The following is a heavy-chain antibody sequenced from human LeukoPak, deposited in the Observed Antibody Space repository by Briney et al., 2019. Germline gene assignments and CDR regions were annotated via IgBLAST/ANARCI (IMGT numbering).Heavy chain of an antibody. CDR3: ARAWQWLAPFDY. CDR1: GYTFTSYY. V-gene: IGHV1-46*01. D-gene: IGHD6-19*01. Sequence: ASVKVSCKASGYTFTSYYMHWVRQAPGQGLEWMGIINPSGGSTSYAQKFQGRVTMTSDTSTSTVYMELSSLRSEDTAVYYCARAWQWLAPFDYWGQGTLVTVSS. CDR2: INPSGGST. J-gene: IGHJ4*02.